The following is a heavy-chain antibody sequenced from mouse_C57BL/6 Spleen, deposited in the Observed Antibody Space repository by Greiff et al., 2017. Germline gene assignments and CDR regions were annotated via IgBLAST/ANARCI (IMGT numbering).Heavy chain of an antibody. V-gene: IGHV1-59*01. Sequence: VQLQQPGAELVRPGTSVKLSCKASGYTFTSYWMHWVKQRPGQGLEWIGVIDPSDSYTNYNQKFKGKATLTVDTSSSTAYMQLSSLTSEDSAVYYCARSPLAGDYAMDYWGQGTSVTVSS. J-gene: IGHJ4*01. CDR1: GYTFTSYW. CDR2: IDPSDSYT. D-gene: IGHD3-1*01. CDR3: ARSPLAGDYAMDY.